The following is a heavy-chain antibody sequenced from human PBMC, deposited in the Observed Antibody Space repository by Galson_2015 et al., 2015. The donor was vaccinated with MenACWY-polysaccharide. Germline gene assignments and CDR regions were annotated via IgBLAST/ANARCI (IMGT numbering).Heavy chain of an antibody. V-gene: IGHV3-48*01. D-gene: IGHD1-26*01. CDR3: ARGRGIVGATYYFDY. CDR1: GFTFSSFS. J-gene: IGHJ4*02. Sequence: SLRLSCAASGFTFSSFSMNWVRQAPGKGLERVSYISTSSSTIYYADSVKGRFTISRDNAKNSLYLQMNSLRVEDTAVYYCARGRGIVGATYYFDYWGQGTLVTVSS. CDR2: ISTSSSTI.